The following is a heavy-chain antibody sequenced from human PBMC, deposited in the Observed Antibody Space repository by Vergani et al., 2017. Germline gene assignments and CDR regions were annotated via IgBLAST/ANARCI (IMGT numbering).Heavy chain of an antibody. CDR2: IYYSGST. D-gene: IGHD3-10*01. CDR1: GGSISSYY. Sequence: QVQLQESGPGLVKPSETLSLTCTVSGGSISSYYWSWIRQPPGKGLEWIGYIYYSGSTNYNPSLKSRVTISVDTSKNQFSLKLSSVTAADTAVYYCARSYGSGSYYMGVYYFDYWGQGTLVTVSS. V-gene: IGHV4-59*12. J-gene: IGHJ4*02. CDR3: ARSYGSGSYYMGVYYFDY.